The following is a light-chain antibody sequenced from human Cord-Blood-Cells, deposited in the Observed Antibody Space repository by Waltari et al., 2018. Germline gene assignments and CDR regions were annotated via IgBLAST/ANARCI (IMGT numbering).Light chain of an antibody. CDR1: SSDVGGYNY. V-gene: IGLV2-14*01. CDR2: DVS. Sequence: QSALTQPASVSGSPGQSITISCTGTSSDVGGYNYVSWSQQHPGKAPKLMIYDVSNRPSGVSNRFSDSKSGNTASLTISGLQAEDEADYYCSSYTSSSTLVFGGGTKLTVL. J-gene: IGLJ2*01. CDR3: SSYTSSSTLV.